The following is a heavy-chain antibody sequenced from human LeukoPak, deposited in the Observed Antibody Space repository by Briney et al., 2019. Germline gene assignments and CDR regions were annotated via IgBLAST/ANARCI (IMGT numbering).Heavy chain of an antibody. Sequence: GASVKVSCKASGGTFSSYVISWVRQAPGQGLEWMGRIIPILGIANYAQKFQGRVTITADKSTSTAYMELSSLRSEDTAVYYCARDCSGGSCPSDYWGQGTLVTVSS. J-gene: IGHJ4*02. V-gene: IGHV1-69*04. D-gene: IGHD2-15*01. CDR2: IIPILGIA. CDR3: ARDCSGGSCPSDY. CDR1: GGTFSSYV.